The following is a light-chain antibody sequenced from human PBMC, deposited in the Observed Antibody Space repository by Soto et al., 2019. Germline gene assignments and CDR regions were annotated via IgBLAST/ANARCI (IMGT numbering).Light chain of an antibody. CDR1: SSNIGAGYD. CDR3: QSYDSSLSGYV. J-gene: IGLJ1*01. CDR2: GNS. Sequence: QSVLTQPPSVSGAPGQRVTISCTGSSSNIGAGYDVHWYQQLPGTAPKLLIYGNSNRPSGVPDRFSGSKSGTSASLAITGLQAEEEADYSCQSYDSSLSGYVFGTGTKVTV. V-gene: IGLV1-40*01.